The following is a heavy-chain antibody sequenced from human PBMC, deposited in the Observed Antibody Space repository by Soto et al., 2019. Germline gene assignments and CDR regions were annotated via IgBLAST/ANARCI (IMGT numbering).Heavy chain of an antibody. CDR1: GFTFSSYP. J-gene: IGHJ4*02. CDR3: AKAPRQSVSTISFYPDS. D-gene: IGHD5-12*01. Sequence: PGGSLRLSCAASGFTFSSYPMTWVRQAPGKGLEWVSCLSGSGASTFYADSVKGRFTISRDNSKNTLYLQMSSLRAEDTAVYYCAKAPRQSVSTISFYPDSWGRGTLVTVSS. V-gene: IGHV3-23*01. CDR2: LSGSGAST.